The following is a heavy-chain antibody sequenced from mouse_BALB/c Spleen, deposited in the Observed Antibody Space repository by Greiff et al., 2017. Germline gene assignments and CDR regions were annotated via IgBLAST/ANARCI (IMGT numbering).Heavy chain of an antibody. CDR1: GYSITSDYA. V-gene: IGHV3-2*02. D-gene: IGHD1-2*01. Sequence: VQLQQSGPGLVKPSQSLSLTCTVTGYSITSDYAWNWIRQFPGNKLEWMGYISYSGSTSYNPSLKSRISITRDTSKNQFFLQLNSVTTEDTATYYCASPLLRLQAWFAYWGQGTLVTVSA. CDR3: ASPLLRLQAWFAY. CDR2: ISYSGST. J-gene: IGHJ3*01.